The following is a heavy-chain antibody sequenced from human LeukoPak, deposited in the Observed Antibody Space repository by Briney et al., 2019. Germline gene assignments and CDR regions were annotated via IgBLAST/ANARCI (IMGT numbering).Heavy chain of an antibody. Sequence: GSLRLSCAASGFTLRSYTMNWVRQPPGKGLEWIGEIYHSGSTNYNPSLKSRVTISVDKSKNQFSLKLSSVTAADTAVYYCARTIAAAGKPIDYWGQGTLVTVSS. J-gene: IGHJ4*02. CDR2: IYHSGST. V-gene: IGHV4-4*02. CDR1: GFTLRSYTM. D-gene: IGHD6-13*01. CDR3: ARTIAAAGKPIDY.